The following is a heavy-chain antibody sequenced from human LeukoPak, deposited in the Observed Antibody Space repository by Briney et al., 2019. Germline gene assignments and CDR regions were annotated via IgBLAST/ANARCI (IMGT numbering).Heavy chain of an antibody. CDR2: IYYSGNS. CDR1: GGSISSSSYF. Sequence: SETLSLTCTVSGGSISSSSYFWGWIRQPPGKGLEWIGNIYYSGNSYHNPSLKSRVKIFVDTSKNQFSLKLSSVTAADTAVYYCARGYYSSSRFDSWGQGTLVTVSS. V-gene: IGHV4-39*01. CDR3: ARGYYSSSRFDS. D-gene: IGHD6-13*01. J-gene: IGHJ4*02.